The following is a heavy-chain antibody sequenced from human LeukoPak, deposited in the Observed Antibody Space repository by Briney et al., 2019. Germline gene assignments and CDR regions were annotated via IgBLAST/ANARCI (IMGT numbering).Heavy chain of an antibody. Sequence: GGSLRLSCAASGFTFSSYWMHWVRQAPGKGLMWVSRINGDGRTTNYADSVQGRFTISRDNAKSTLYLQMNSLTAEDTAVYYCARRGAVAATYYYDYWGQGTLVTVSS. CDR2: INGDGRTT. CDR3: ARRGAVAATYYYDY. CDR1: GFTFSSYW. D-gene: IGHD6-19*01. J-gene: IGHJ4*02. V-gene: IGHV3-74*01.